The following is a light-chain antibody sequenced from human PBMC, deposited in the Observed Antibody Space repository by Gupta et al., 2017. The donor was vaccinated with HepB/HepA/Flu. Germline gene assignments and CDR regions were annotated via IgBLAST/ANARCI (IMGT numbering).Light chain of an antibody. CDR2: KVS. CDR1: HGVSRS. J-gene: IGKJ1*01. Sequence: DVQMIPSPPTLPASVGDRVTITCRASHGVSRSVGWYQQKPGKAPKLLNYKVSNLEGGLLSRCSGSGSRTEITLTISWLQPDDFASYCWQHYHSARTFGQGTKVEIK. V-gene: IGKV1-5*03. CDR3: QHYHSART.